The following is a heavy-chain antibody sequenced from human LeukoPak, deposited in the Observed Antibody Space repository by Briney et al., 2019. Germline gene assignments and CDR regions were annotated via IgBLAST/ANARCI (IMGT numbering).Heavy chain of an antibody. V-gene: IGHV1-46*01. CDR1: GYTFTSYY. CDR2: INPSGGST. Sequence: ASVKVSCKASGYTFTSYYMHWVRQVPGQGLEWMGIINPSGGSTSYAQKFQGRVTMTRDTSTSTVYMELSSLRSEDTAVYYCARERTDGYKMYNWFDPWGRGTLVTVSS. CDR3: ARERTDGYKMYNWFDP. J-gene: IGHJ5*02. D-gene: IGHD5-24*01.